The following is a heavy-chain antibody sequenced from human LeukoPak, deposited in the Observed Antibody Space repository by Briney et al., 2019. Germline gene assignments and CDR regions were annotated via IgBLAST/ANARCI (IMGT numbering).Heavy chain of an antibody. CDR2: ISSSSSYI. D-gene: IGHD3-22*01. CDR3: ARRINYYDSSGYYYVRYFDS. J-gene: IGHJ4*02. Sequence: GGSLRLSCAASGFTFSSYSMNWVRQAPGKGLEWVSSISSSSSYIYYADSVKGRFTISRDNAKNTLYLQMNSLGAEDTAVYYCARRINYYDSSGYYYVRYFDSWGQGTQVAVSS. V-gene: IGHV3-21*01. CDR1: GFTFSSYS.